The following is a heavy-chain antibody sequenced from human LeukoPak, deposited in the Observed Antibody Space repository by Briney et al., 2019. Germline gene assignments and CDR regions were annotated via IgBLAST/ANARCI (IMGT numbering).Heavy chain of an antibody. CDR1: GFTFSSYA. CDR2: ISGSGGST. J-gene: IGHJ4*02. Sequence: GGSLRLSCAASGFTFSSYAMSWVRQAPGKGLEWVSAISGSGGSTYYADSVKGRFTISRDNSKNTLYLQMNSLRAEDTAVYYCAKAFERVAGSTYYFDYWGQGTLVTVSS. D-gene: IGHD6-19*01. CDR3: AKAFERVAGSTYYFDY. V-gene: IGHV3-23*01.